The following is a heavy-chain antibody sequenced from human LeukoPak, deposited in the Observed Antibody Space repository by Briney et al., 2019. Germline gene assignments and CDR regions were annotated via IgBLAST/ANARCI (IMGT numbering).Heavy chain of an antibody. J-gene: IGHJ4*02. CDR3: ARGNYYDSSGSFDY. V-gene: IGHV4-4*07. CDR1: GGSISSYY. D-gene: IGHD3-22*01. CDR2: IYTSGST. Sequence: SETLSLTCTVSGGSISSYYWSWIRQPAGKGLEWIGRIYTSGSTNYNPPLKSRVTMSVDTSKNQFSLKLSSVTAADTAVYYCARGNYYDSSGSFDYWGQGTLVTVSS.